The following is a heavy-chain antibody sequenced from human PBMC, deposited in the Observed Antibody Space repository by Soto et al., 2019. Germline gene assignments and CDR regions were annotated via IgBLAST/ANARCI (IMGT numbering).Heavy chain of an antibody. J-gene: IGHJ4*02. CDR3: ARGPRTYYYDSSGYLGY. D-gene: IGHD3-22*01. CDR1: GGSFSGYY. CDR2: INHSGST. V-gene: IGHV4-34*01. Sequence: SETLSLTCAVYGGSFSGYYWSWIRQPPGKGLEWIGEINHSGSTNYNPSLKSRVTISVDTSKNQFSLKLSSVTAADTAVYYCARGPRTYYYDSSGYLGYWGQGTLVTVS.